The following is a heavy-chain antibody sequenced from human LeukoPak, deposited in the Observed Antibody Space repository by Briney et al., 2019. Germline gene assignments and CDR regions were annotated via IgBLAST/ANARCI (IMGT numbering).Heavy chain of an antibody. J-gene: IGHJ4*02. D-gene: IGHD5-18*01. V-gene: IGHV4-59*01. CDR2: IYYSVSI. Sequence: ETLSLTCTVSGGSPSSYFWSCIPEPPGKGLEWMWYIYYSVSINYNTSLKSRVNISVDTSKNQFPLKLSSVTAADTGVYYCARDRGRGYSYGYYFDYWGQGTLVSVCS. CDR3: ARDRGRGYSYGYYFDY. CDR1: GGSPSSYF.